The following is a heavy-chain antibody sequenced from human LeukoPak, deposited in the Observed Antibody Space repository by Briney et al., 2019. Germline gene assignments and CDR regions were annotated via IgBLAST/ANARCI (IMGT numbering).Heavy chain of an antibody. J-gene: IGHJ4*02. V-gene: IGHV3-23*01. CDR3: AKDYCRDGNCPFPFLDS. CDR2: ITGTGGR. Sequence: PGGSLRLSCAVSGFTLTNHGVSWVRQAPGKGLEWVSIITGTGGRYYGDSVKGRFILSRDNSKNTVYMQMSSLRAEGTATYYCAKDYCRDGNCPFPFLDSWGQGTLVTVPS. D-gene: IGHD2-15*01. CDR1: GFTLTNHG.